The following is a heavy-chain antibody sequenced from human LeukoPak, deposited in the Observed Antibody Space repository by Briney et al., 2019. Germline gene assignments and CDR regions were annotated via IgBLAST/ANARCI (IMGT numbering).Heavy chain of an antibody. CDR1: GFTFSSYG. J-gene: IGHJ4*02. CDR2: ISGSGGST. D-gene: IGHD5-18*01. V-gene: IGHV3-23*01. Sequence: GGTLRLSCAASGFTFSSYGMSWVRQAPGKGLEWVSAISGSGGSTYYADSVKGRFTISRDNSKNTLYLQMNSLRAEDTAVYYCAKDRGYSYGLGASFSYFDYWGQGTLVTVSS. CDR3: AKDRGYSYGLGASFSYFDY.